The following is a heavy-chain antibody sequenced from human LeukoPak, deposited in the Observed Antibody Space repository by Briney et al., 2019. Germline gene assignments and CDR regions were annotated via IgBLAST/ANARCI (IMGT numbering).Heavy chain of an antibody. CDR3: ASADYYDSRSWAFDI. Sequence: PSETLSLTCTVSGGSISSYYWSWIRQPPRKGLEWIGYIYYSGSTNYNPSLKSRVTISVDTSKNQFSLKLSSVTAADTAVYYCASADYYDSRSWAFDIWGQGTMVTVSS. V-gene: IGHV4-59*12. D-gene: IGHD3-22*01. CDR1: GGSISSYY. CDR2: IYYSGST. J-gene: IGHJ3*02.